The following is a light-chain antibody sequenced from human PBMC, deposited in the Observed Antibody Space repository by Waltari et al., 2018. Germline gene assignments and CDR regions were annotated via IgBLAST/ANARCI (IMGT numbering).Light chain of an antibody. CDR3: CSYTAGSTWV. CDR2: EGS. CDR1: SSDVGSYNL. J-gene: IGLJ3*02. V-gene: IGLV2-23*01. Sequence: QFALTQPASVSGSPGQSITISCTRTSSDVGSYNLVSWYQQHPGKAPKLMIYEGSKRPSGVSNRFSGSKSGNTASLTISGLQAEDEADYYCCSYTAGSTWVFGGGTKLTVL.